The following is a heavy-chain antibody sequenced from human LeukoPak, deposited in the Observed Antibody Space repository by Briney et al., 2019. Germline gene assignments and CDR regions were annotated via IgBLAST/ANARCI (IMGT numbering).Heavy chain of an antibody. D-gene: IGHD1-26*01. CDR1: GGSISSYY. CDR3: ARGRIAISGSYAY. V-gene: IGHV4-59*12. CDR2: VYYSGST. J-gene: IGHJ4*02. Sequence: SETLSLTCTVSGGSISSYYWSWIRQPPGKGLEWIGYVYYSGSTNYNPSLKSRVTISVDTSRNQFSLKLSSVTAADTAVYYCARGRIAISGSYAYWGQGTLVTVSS.